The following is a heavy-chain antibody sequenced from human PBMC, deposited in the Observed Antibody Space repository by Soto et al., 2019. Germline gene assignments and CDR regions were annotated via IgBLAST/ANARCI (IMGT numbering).Heavy chain of an antibody. CDR2: ISASGSGM. J-gene: IGHJ4*02. D-gene: IGHD3-22*01. CDR1: GFTFSNYY. V-gene: IGHV3-48*02. Sequence: EVQLVESGGGLVQPGGSLRLSCAVSGFTFSNYYMNWVRQAPGKGLEWVSNISASGSGMHYADSVKGRFTISRDNAKNSLYLQMDSLRDEDTAVYYCVRDRDSSALIVPYWGQGTLVTVSS. CDR3: VRDRDSSALIVPY.